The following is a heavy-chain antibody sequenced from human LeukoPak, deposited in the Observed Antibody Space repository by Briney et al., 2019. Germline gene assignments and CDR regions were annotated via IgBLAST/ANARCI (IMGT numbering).Heavy chain of an antibody. J-gene: IGHJ3*02. CDR3: AKDRRHSSGWYYGAFDI. Sequence: RGSLRLSCAASGFTFSSYAMSWVRQAPGKGLEWVSAISGSGGSTYYADSVKGRFTISRDNSKNTLYLQMNSLRAEDTAVYYCAKDRRHSSGWYYGAFDIWGQGTMVTVSS. CDR2: ISGSGGST. CDR1: GFTFSSYA. D-gene: IGHD6-19*01. V-gene: IGHV3-23*01.